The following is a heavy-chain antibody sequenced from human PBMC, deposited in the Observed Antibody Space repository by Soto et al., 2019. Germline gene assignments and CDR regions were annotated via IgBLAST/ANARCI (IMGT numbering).Heavy chain of an antibody. J-gene: IGHJ6*04. D-gene: IGHD2-2*01. CDR3: ARDRESGCSSTSCYVMDV. CDR2: IGTAGDT. V-gene: IGHV3-13*01. CDR1: GFTFSSYD. Sequence: GGSLRLSCAASGFTFSSYDMHWVRQATGKGLEWVSAIGTAGDTYYPGSVKGRFTISRENAKNSLYLQMNSLRAGDTAVYYCARDRESGCSSTSCYVMDVWGKGTTVTVSS.